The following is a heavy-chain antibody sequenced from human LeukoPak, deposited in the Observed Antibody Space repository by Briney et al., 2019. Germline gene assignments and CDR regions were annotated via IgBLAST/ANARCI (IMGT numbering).Heavy chain of an antibody. CDR3: AKAGVGSSWFFDY. Sequence: PGRPLRLSCAASGFTFSSYGMHWVRQAPGKGLEWVAVISYDGSNKYYADSVKGRFTISRDNSKNTLYLQMNSLRAEDTAVYYCAKAGVGSSWFFDYWGQGTLVTVSS. V-gene: IGHV3-30*18. CDR2: ISYDGSNK. CDR1: GFTFSSYG. J-gene: IGHJ4*02. D-gene: IGHD6-13*01.